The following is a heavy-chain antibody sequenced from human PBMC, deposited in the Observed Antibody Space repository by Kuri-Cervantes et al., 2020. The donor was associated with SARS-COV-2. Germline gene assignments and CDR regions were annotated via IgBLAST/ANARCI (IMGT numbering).Heavy chain of an antibody. CDR3: ARDRDYYDSSGYPYFDY. CDR1: GFTFSSHS. CDR2: ISSRSRTI. V-gene: IGHV3-48*01. D-gene: IGHD3-22*01. Sequence: GGSLRLSCAASGFTFSSHSMNWVRQAPGKGLEWISYISSRSRTIYYADSVKGRFTISRDNAKNSLYLQMNSLRAEDTAVYYCARDRDYYDSSGYPYFDYWGQGYLVTVSS. J-gene: IGHJ4*02.